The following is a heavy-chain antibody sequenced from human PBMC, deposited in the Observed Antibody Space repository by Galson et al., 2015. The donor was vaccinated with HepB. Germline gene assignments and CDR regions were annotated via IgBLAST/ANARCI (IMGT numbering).Heavy chain of an antibody. J-gene: IGHJ6*02. CDR2: ISSSGSSI. CDR1: GFTFSSFD. D-gene: IGHD3-3*02. V-gene: IGHV3-48*03. CDR3: ARDSFLEWFPAYYNYYGMDV. Sequence: SLRLSCAASGFTFSSFDMNWVRQAPGKGLECVSYISSSGSSIYYADSVKGRFTISRDNAKNSLYLQMNSLRVEDTAVYYCARDSFLEWFPAYYNYYGMDVWGPGTTVTVSS.